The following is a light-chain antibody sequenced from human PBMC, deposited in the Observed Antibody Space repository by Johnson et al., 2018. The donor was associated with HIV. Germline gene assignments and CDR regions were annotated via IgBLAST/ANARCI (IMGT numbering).Light chain of an antibody. Sequence: QSVLTQPPSASQTPGQRVAISCSGSSSNIGSNTVNWYQQLPGTAPKLLIYDNNQRPSGVPDRFSGSKSGTSASLAISGLQSEDEADYYCAAWDDSLSAVYVFGTGTKVTVL. V-gene: IGLV1-44*01. CDR3: AAWDDSLSAVYV. CDR1: SSNIGSNT. J-gene: IGLJ1*01. CDR2: DNN.